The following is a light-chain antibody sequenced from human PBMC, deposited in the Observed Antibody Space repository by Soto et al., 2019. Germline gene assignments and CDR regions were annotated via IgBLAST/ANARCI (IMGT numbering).Light chain of an antibody. CDR1: SSDVGGYNY. CDR2: DVS. J-gene: IGLJ2*01. Sequence: QSALTQPASVSGSPGQSITISCTGTSSDVGGYNYVSRYQQHPGKAPKLMIYDVSNRPSGVSNRFSGSKSGNTASLTISGLQAEDEADYYCNSYTSNNTVVFGGGTKLTVL. V-gene: IGLV2-14*01. CDR3: NSYTSNNTVV.